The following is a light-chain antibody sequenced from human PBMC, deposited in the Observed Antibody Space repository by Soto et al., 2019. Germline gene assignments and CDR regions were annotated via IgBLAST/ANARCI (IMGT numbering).Light chain of an antibody. CDR3: SSYTSSRAYV. V-gene: IGLV2-14*01. J-gene: IGLJ1*01. CDR1: SSDVGGYNY. Sequence: QSALTQPASVSVSPGQSITISCTGTSSDVGGYNYVSWYQQQSGKAPKLMIHEVSNRPSGVSNRFSGSKSGNTASLTISGLQAEDEADYYCSSYTSSRAYVFGIGTKLTVL. CDR2: EVS.